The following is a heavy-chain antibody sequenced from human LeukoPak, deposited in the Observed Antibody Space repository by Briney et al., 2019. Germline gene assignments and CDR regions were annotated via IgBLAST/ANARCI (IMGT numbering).Heavy chain of an antibody. V-gene: IGHV4-38-2*01. J-gene: IGHJ3*02. CDR2: IYHSGST. Sequence: NTSETLSLTCAVSGYSISSGYFWGWIRQPPGKGLEWIASIYHSGSTYYNPSLTSRVTISVDTSKNQFSLKLTSVTAADTAVYYCARAYFGVAASAFEIWGQGTLVTVSS. D-gene: IGHD3-3*01. CDR3: ARAYFGVAASAFEI. CDR1: GYSISSGYF.